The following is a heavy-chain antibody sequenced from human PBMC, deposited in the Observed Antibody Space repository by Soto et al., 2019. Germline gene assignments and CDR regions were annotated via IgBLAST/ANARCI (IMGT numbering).Heavy chain of an antibody. CDR1: GGSFSGYY. D-gene: IGHD2-2*01. Sequence: SETLSLTCAVYGGSFSGYYWSWIRQPPGKGLEWIGEINHSGSTNYNPSLKSRVTISVDTSKNQFSLKLSSVTAADTAVYYCARALIVVVPAARYSSSSKYFQHWGQGTLVTVSS. V-gene: IGHV4-34*01. CDR3: ARALIVVVPAARYSSSSKYFQH. CDR2: INHSGST. J-gene: IGHJ1*01.